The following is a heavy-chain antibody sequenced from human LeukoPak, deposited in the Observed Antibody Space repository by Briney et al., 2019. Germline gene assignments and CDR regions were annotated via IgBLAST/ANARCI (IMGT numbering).Heavy chain of an antibody. J-gene: IGHJ4*02. D-gene: IGHD5-12*01. CDR2: IYPGDSDT. CDR3: ARPTSRGYSGYGALGY. Sequence: GGSLRISCKGSGYSFTSYWIGRVSRIPRKSLEWMGTIYPGDSDTRYSPSFQGQVTISADKSISTAYLQWSSLKASDTAMYYCARPTSRGYSGYGALGYWGQGTLVTVSS. V-gene: IGHV5-51*01. CDR1: GYSFTSYW.